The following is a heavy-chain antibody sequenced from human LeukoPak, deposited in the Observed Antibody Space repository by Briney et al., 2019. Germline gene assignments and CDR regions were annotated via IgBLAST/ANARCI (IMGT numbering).Heavy chain of an antibody. CDR3: ARDGLGYCSGGSCSEY. J-gene: IGHJ4*02. D-gene: IGHD2-15*01. CDR2: IYYSGST. CDR1: GGSISSSSYY. Sequence: PSETLSLTCTVSGGSISSSSYYWGWIRQPPGKGLEWIGSIYYSGSTYYNPSLKSRVTISVDTSKNQFSLKLSSVTAADTAVYYCARDGLGYCSGGSCSEYWGQGTLVTVSS. V-gene: IGHV4-39*07.